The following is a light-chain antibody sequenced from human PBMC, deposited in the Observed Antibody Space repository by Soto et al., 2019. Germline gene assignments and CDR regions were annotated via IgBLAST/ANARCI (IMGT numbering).Light chain of an antibody. Sequence: DIQMPQSPSSLSASAGDRVTITCQASQDISNHINWDQQKAGKAPKLLIKDASKLETGVPSRFSGSGAGTDFTLSISSRQPEYIATYYCQQYVNSLTFGGGNKVEIK. CDR2: DAS. J-gene: IGKJ4*01. V-gene: IGKV1-33*01. CDR1: QDISNH. CDR3: QQYVNSLT.